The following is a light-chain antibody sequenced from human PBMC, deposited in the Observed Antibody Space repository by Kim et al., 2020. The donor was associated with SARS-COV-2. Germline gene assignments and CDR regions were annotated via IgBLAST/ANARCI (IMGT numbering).Light chain of an antibody. J-gene: IGLJ3*02. CDR3: SSSTRSTTWV. CDR1: RSDIGGPYNS. V-gene: IGLV2-14*03. CDR2: DVT. Sequence: QSALTQPASVSGSPGQSITISCTGSRSDIGGPYNSVYWYQHHPGKAPKVMIYDVTKRPSGVSNRFSGSKSGNTASLTISGLQADDEAHYYCSSSTRSTTWVFGGGTQLTVL.